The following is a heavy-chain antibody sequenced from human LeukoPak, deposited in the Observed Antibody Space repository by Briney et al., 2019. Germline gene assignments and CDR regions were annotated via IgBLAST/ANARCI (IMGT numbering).Heavy chain of an antibody. Sequence: VGSLRLSCAASGFSVSSNYMTWVRQAPGKGLEWDSIIHSGGRAYYADSVKGRFTTSRDNSKNTLDLQMNSLSVEDTAVYYCVGVETITMVRGASGVVWGKGTTVTVSS. D-gene: IGHD3-10*01. CDR2: IHSGGRA. CDR3: VGVETITMVRGASGVV. CDR1: GFSVSSNY. J-gene: IGHJ6*04. V-gene: IGHV3-66*02.